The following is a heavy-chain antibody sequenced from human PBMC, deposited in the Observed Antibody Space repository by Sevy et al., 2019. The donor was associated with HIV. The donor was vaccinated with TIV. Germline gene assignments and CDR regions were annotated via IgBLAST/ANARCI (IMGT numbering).Heavy chain of an antibody. CDR3: ARRRYFYASGWKDVLDI. Sequence: SETLSLTCGVYGGSFSGHYWSWLRQTPEKGLEWIGEINHGEITDYNPSLESRVTMSVDTSKNQFSLKLKSVTAADTAVYYCARRRYFYASGWKDVLDIWGLGTLVTVSS. CDR1: GGSFSGHY. V-gene: IGHV4-34*01. CDR2: INHGEIT. D-gene: IGHD3-10*01. J-gene: IGHJ3*02.